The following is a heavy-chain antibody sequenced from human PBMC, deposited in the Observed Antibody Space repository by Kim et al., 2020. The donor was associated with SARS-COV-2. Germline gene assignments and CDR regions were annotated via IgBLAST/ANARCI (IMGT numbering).Heavy chain of an antibody. J-gene: IGHJ4*02. CDR2: IYGDDDK. D-gene: IGHD3-10*02. CDR3: AHFVRGVLPFDS. Sequence: SGPTLVKPTQTLTLTCTFSGFSLSTNGVGVGWIRQPPGEALEWLALIYGDDDKRHSPSLKSRLTITKDTSKNQVVLTMTNMDPVDTATYYCAHFVRGVLPFDSWGQGTLVTVSS. CDR1: GFSLSTNGVG. V-gene: IGHV2-5*02.